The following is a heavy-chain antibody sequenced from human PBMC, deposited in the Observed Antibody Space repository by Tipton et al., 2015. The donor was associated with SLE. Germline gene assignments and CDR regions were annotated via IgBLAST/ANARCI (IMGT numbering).Heavy chain of an antibody. V-gene: IGHV3-7*03. D-gene: IGHD4-23*01. CDR1: GFTFSNYW. J-gene: IGHJ3*01. CDR2: IKQDGSER. Sequence: SLRLSCAASGFTFSNYWMTWVRQAPGKGLEWVANIKQDGSERNYVDSVKGRFTISRDNANKSLYLQMNNLRADDTAVYYCTRGGGNDPFDVWGQGTMVTVSS. CDR3: TRGGGNDPFDV.